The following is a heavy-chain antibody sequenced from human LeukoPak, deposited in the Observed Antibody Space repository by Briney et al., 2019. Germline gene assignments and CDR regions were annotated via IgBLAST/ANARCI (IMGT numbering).Heavy chain of an antibody. Sequence: PGGSLRLSCSAPGFTFSSHVMHSVHQAPGKGLEWVAVIRYDGSDKYHADSVKGRFTISRDNSKNMLCLQMNSLRAEDTAVYYCARESCFGESKTFDIWGQGRMVTVSS. CDR1: GFTFSSHV. V-gene: IGHV3-33*01. D-gene: IGHD3-10*01. J-gene: IGHJ3*02. CDR3: ARESCFGESKTFDI. CDR2: IRYDGSDK.